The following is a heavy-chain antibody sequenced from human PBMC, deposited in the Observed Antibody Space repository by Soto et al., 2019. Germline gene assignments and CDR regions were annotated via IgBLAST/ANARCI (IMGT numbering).Heavy chain of an antibody. J-gene: IGHJ5*02. CDR1: GFTFTTYS. CDR3: ARDAVSWGS. CDR2: ISSSNSTT. V-gene: IGHV3-48*02. Sequence: EVQLVESGGGLVQPGGSLRLSCAASGFTFTTYSMNWVRQAPGKGLEWVLYISSSNSTTYYADSVKGRFTISGDNAGNSVSLQMKSLRDEDTVVYYSARDAVSWGSWGQGPLVNASS. D-gene: IGHD3-16*01.